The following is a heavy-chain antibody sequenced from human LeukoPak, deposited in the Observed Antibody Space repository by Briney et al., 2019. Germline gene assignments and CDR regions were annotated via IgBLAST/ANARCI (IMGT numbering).Heavy chain of an antibody. CDR3: TKRETYSYGHP. D-gene: IGHD5-18*01. J-gene: IGHJ5*02. V-gene: IGHV3-23*01. CDR1: GFTFSTYA. CDR2: IIGSGDST. Sequence: GESLRLSCAASGFTFSTYAMSWVRQAPGKGLEWVSSIIGSGDSTYYADSVKGRFTISRDNSKNTVYLQMNSLGADDTAVYYCTKRETYSYGHPWGQGTLVTVSS.